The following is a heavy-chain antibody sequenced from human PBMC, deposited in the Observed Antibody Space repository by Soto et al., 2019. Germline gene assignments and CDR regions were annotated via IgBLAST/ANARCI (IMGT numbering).Heavy chain of an antibody. Sequence: QVQLQESGPGLVKPSQTLSLTCTVSGGSISSGGYYWSWIIQHPVKRLEWIGYIYYSGSPYYNPSIQCTVIISVDPAKNPLSLKPSSVTASDTGVYFWARVSGGDCHHGMDVWGQGTTVTVSS. J-gene: IGHJ6*02. CDR3: ARVSGGDCHHGMDV. CDR1: GGSISSGGYY. CDR2: IYYSGSP. V-gene: IGHV4-31*01. D-gene: IGHD2-21*02.